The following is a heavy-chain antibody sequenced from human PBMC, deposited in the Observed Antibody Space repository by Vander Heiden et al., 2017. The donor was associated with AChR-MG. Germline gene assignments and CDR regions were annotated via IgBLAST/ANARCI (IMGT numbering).Heavy chain of an antibody. V-gene: IGHV3-30-3*01. CDR3: ARAIAAAGTDY. Sequence: VQLLASAGAVVEPGWSRTSTCPAPGFTFSSYAMHWVRQAPGKGLEWVAVISYDGSNKYYADSVKGRFTISRDNSKNTLYLQMNSLRAEDTAVYYCARAIAAAGTDYWGQGTLVTVSS. J-gene: IGHJ4*02. D-gene: IGHD6-13*01. CDR1: GFTFSSYA. CDR2: ISYDGSNK.